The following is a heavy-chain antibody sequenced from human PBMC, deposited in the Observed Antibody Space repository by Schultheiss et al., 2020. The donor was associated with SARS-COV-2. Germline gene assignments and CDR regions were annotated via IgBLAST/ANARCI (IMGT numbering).Heavy chain of an antibody. CDR3: AREGDSSSSWRGYYYYYGMDV. Sequence: GGSLRLSCAASGFTFSSYGMHWVRQAPGKGLEWVAVISYDGSNKYYADSVKGRFTISRDNSKNSLYLQMNSLRAEDTAVYYCAREGDSSSSWRGYYYYYGMDVWGQGTTVTVSS. J-gene: IGHJ6*02. D-gene: IGHD6-6*01. CDR1: GFTFSSYG. V-gene: IGHV3-33*05. CDR2: ISYDGSNK.